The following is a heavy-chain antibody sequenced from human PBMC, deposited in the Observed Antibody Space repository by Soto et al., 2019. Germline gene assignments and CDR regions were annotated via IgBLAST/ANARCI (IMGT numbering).Heavy chain of an antibody. CDR1: GGSFSGYY. CDR3: ARGIIGSEMATFRVHTFDY. D-gene: IGHD5-12*01. V-gene: IGHV4-34*01. J-gene: IGHJ4*02. Sequence: SETLSLTFAVYGGSFSGYYWSWIRQPPGKGLEWIGEINHSGSTNYNPSLKSRVTISVDTSKNQFSLKLSSVTAAGTAVYYCARGIIGSEMATFRVHTFDYWGQGTLVTVSS. CDR2: INHSGST.